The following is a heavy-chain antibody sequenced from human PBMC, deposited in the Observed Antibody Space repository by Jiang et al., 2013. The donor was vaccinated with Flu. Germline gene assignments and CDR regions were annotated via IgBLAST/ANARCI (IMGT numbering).Heavy chain of an antibody. J-gene: IGHJ4*02. Sequence: KSRVTISVDTSKNQFSLKLSSVTAADTAVYYCARLREVVVVFFWGQGTLVTVSS. D-gene: IGHD3-22*01. V-gene: IGHV4-39*01. CDR3: ARLREVVVVFF.